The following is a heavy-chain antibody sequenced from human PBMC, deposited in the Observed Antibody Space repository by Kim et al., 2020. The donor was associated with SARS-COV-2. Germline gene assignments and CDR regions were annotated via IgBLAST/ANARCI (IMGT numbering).Heavy chain of an antibody. CDR2: IWYDGSNK. J-gene: IGHJ3*01. CDR3: ARTARGSYYGGAFDF. CDR1: GFTFSSYG. V-gene: IGHV3-33*08. Sequence: GGSLRLSCAASGFTFSSYGMHWVRQAPGKGLEWVAVIWYDGSNKYYADSVKGRFTISRDNSKNTLYLQMNSLRAEDTAVYYCARTARGSYYGGAFDFWGQGTMLTVSS. D-gene: IGHD1-26*01.